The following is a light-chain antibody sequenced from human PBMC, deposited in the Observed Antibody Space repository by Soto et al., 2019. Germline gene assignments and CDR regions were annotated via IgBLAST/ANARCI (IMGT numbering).Light chain of an antibody. CDR3: QQTQTFPFT. V-gene: IGKV1D-12*01. J-gene: IGKJ4*01. CDR2: AAS. Sequence: DLQMTQSPSSVSASVGDRVTITCRASQAISSWLAWYQQKLGKAPKLLIYAASSLQSGVPSRFSGSGSGTDFTLTISSLQPEDFATYYCQQTQTFPFTFGGGTKVEIK. CDR1: QAISSW.